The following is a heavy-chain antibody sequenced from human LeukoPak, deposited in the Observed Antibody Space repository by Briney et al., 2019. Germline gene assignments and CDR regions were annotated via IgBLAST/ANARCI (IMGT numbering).Heavy chain of an antibody. Sequence: GESLKISCRISGYSFTTYWIGWVRQMPGKGLEWMGIIYPGDSETIYSPSFQGQVTISVDKSISTAYLQWSSLKASDTAVYYCARHGGRYCADNSCYLFEPWGHGTLVTVSS. D-gene: IGHD2-2*01. CDR1: GYSFTTYW. V-gene: IGHV5-51*01. J-gene: IGHJ5*02. CDR2: IYPGDSET. CDR3: ARHGGRYCADNSCYLFEP.